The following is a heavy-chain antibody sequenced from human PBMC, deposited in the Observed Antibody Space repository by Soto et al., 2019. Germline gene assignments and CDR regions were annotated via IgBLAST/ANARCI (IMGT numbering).Heavy chain of an antibody. CDR1: GGSISSGGYY. CDR2: IFYSGST. J-gene: IGHJ4*02. Sequence: SETLSLTCTVSGGSISSGGYYWIWIRHHPGRGLEWIGYIFYSGSTYHNPSLKSRVTISVDTSKNQFSLKLSSVTAADAAVYYCARANQPIRLHMGGFDYWGQGTLVTVSS. CDR3: ARANQPIRLHMGGFDY. D-gene: IGHD3-16*01. V-gene: IGHV4-30-4*08.